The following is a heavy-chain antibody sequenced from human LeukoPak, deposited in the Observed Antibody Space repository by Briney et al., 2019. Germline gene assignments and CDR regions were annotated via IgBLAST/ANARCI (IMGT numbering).Heavy chain of an antibody. J-gene: IGHJ4*02. V-gene: IGHV3-11*05. Sequence: GGSLRLSCAASGFAFSDYYMSWIRQAPGKGLEWVSYISSSSSYTNYADSVKGRFTISRDNAKNSLYLQMNSLRAEDTAVYYCAREGGGSYCFDYWGQGTLVTVSS. D-gene: IGHD1-26*01. CDR1: GFAFSDYY. CDR3: AREGGGSYCFDY. CDR2: ISSSSSYT.